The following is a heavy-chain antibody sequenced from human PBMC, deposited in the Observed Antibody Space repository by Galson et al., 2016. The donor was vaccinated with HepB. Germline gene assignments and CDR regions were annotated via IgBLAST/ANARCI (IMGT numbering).Heavy chain of an antibody. CDR1: GFTFSNYG. Sequence: SLRLSCAASGFTFSNYGFHWARHTPAKGLEWVAFIYSDGSKIYYGNSVKGRFTISRDNSKHTVYLEMNSLRAEDTAVYNCARAHYGVLPLDYWGQGTLVTVSS. V-gene: IGHV3-33*01. CDR2: IYSDGSKI. D-gene: IGHD4-17*01. J-gene: IGHJ4*02. CDR3: ARAHYGVLPLDY.